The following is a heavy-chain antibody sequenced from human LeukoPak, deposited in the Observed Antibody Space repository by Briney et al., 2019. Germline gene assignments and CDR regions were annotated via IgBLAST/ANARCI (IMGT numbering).Heavy chain of an antibody. CDR1: GYTFTGYY. CDR3: ARVDNWNYNY. CDR2: INPNSGGT. Sequence: ASVKVSCKASGYTFTGYYMHWVRQAPGQGLEWMGWINPNSGGTNYAQKFQGRVTMTRDTSISTACMELSRLRSDDTAVYYCARVDNWNYNYWGQGTLVTVSS. V-gene: IGHV1-2*02. J-gene: IGHJ4*02. D-gene: IGHD1-7*01.